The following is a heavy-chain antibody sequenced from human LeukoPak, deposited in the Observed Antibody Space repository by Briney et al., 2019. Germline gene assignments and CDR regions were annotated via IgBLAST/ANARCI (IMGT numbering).Heavy chain of an antibody. V-gene: IGHV1-24*01. J-gene: IGHJ4*02. CDR3: ATDLDYGGNPNNGY. D-gene: IGHD4-23*01. CDR1: GYTFTGYY. CDR2: FDPEDGET. Sequence: ASVKVSCKASGYTFTGYYMHWVRQAPGKGLEWMGGFDPEDGETIYAQKFQGRVTMTEDTSTDTAYMELSSLRSEDTAVYYCATDLDYGGNPNNGYWGQGTLVTVSS.